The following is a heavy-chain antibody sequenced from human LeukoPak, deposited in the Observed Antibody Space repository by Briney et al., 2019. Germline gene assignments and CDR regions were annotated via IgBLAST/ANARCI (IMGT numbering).Heavy chain of an antibody. J-gene: IGHJ6*03. V-gene: IGHV3-30*02. CDR2: IRFDGSNT. CDR1: GFTFMIYD. D-gene: IGHD6-19*01. Sequence: GGSLRLSCAASGFTFMIYDMHWVRQAPGKGLEWVAFIRFDGSNTHYGDSVKGRFTISRDNSKNTLYLQMNSLRVEDTAVYYCAKVGGILLAVYYYMDVWGKGTTVTVS. CDR3: AKVGGILLAVYYYMDV.